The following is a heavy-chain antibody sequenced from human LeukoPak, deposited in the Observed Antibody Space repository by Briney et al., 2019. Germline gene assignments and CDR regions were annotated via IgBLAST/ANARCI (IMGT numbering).Heavy chain of an antibody. CDR1: GFTFTNAW. CDR3: TTDIGGSSWYSFDY. Sequence: GGSLRLSCAASGFTFTNAWMSWVRQAPGKGLEWVGRFKTKTDGGTTDYAAPVKGRFAISRDDSKNTLYLQMNSLKTEDTAVYYCTTDIGGSSWYSFDYWGQGTLVTVSS. CDR2: FKTKTDGGTT. D-gene: IGHD6-13*01. V-gene: IGHV3-15*01. J-gene: IGHJ4*02.